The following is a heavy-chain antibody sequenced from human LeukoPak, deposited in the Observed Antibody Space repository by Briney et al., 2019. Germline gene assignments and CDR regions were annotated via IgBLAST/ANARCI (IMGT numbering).Heavy chain of an antibody. D-gene: IGHD1-1*01. V-gene: IGHV4-59*01. J-gene: IGHJ4*02. CDR2: IYSSGNT. CDR1: GVSITSNY. CDR3: AAQLID. Sequence: SETLSLTCTVSGVSITSNYWTWIRQPPGKGLEWIGYIYSSGNTNYNSSLKSRVTISIDTSKNQFSLKLTSVTAADTAVYYCAAQLIDWGQGTLVTVSS.